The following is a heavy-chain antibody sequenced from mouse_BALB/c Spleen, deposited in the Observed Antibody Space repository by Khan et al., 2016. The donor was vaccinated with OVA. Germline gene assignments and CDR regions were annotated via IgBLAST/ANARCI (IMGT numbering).Heavy chain of an antibody. CDR2: ISSGSSTI. V-gene: IGHV5-17*02. D-gene: IGHD1-2*01. Sequence: LVASGGGLVQPGGSRKLSCAASGFTFSSFGMHWVRQAPEKGLEWVAYISSGSSTIYYADTVKGRFTISRDNPKNTLFLQMTSLRSEDTATYCCARNYGYYFDYWGQGTTLTVSS. CDR3: ARNYGYYFDY. J-gene: IGHJ2*01. CDR1: GFTFSSFG.